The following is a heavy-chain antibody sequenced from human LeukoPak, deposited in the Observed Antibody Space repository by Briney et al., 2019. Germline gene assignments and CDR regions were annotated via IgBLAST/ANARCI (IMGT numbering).Heavy chain of an antibody. V-gene: IGHV5-51*01. D-gene: IGHD2-2*02. CDR3: ALHGYCSSTSCYTGYGMDV. CDR1: GYSFTSYW. CDR2: IDPGDSDT. J-gene: IGHJ6*02. Sequence: GESLKISCKGSGYSFTSYWIGWVRQMPGKGLEWMGIIDPGDSDTRYSPSFQGQVTISADKSISTAYLQWSSLKASDTAMYYCALHGYCSSTSCYTGYGMDVWGQGTTVTVSS.